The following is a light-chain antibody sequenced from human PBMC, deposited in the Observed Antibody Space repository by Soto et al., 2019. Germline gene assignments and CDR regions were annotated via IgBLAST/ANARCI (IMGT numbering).Light chain of an antibody. CDR2: EVT. J-gene: IGLJ1*01. CDR1: SSDVGKYDR. V-gene: IGLV2-18*02. CDR3: RSYTSSSRYV. Sequence: QSVLTQPPSVSGSPGQSVTISCTGTSSDVGKYDRVSWYQQPPGTAPKLIIYEVTNRPSGVPARFSGSKSGNTASLTISGLQAEDEAEYYCRSYTSSSRYVFGTGTKVTV.